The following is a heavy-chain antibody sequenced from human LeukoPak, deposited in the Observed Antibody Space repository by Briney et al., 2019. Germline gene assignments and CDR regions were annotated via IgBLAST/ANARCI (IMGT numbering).Heavy chain of an antibody. V-gene: IGHV3-21*06. J-gene: IGHJ4*02. Sequence: GGSLRLPCAASGFSFSSYSLNWVRQAPGKGLEWVSSISSSSTYIYYADSVKGRFTISRENAENSLYLQMNSLTAEDTAVYYCARVWSPPYTSSWPYYFDYWGQGTLVTVSS. D-gene: IGHD6-13*01. CDR1: GFSFSSYS. CDR2: ISSSSTYI. CDR3: ARVWSPPYTSSWPYYFDY.